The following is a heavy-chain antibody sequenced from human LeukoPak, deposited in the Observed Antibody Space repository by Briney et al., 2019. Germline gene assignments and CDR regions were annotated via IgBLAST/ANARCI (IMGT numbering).Heavy chain of an antibody. D-gene: IGHD3-22*01. J-gene: IGHJ4*02. V-gene: IGHV4-59*01. CDR2: IYYSGST. CDR1: GGSISSYY. Sequence: PSETLSLTCTVSGGSISSYYWSWIRQPPGKGLEWIGYIYYSGSTNYNPSLKSRVTISVDTSKNQFSLKLSSVTAADTAVYYCAGDSGGYSVPSYWGQGTLVTVSS. CDR3: AGDSGGYSVPSY.